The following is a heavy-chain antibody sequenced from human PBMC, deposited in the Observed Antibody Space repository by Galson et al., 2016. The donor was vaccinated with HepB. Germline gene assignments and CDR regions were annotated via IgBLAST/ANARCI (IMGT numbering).Heavy chain of an antibody. CDR1: GFTFSSYG. J-gene: IGHJ5*02. CDR3: AREVGYSYLVTINWFDP. CDR2: IWYDGSNK. D-gene: IGHD5-18*01. V-gene: IGHV3-33*01. Sequence: SLRLSCAASGFTFSSYGMHWVRQAPGKGLEWVAVIWYDGSNKNYADSVKGRFTISRDNSKNTVYLQMNSLRAEDTAVYYCAREVGYSYLVTINWFDPWGQGTLVTVSS.